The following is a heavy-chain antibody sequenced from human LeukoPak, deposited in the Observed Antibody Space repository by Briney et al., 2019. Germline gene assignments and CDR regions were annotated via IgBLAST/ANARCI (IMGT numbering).Heavy chain of an antibody. CDR3: ARSQTMVGAPTRAFDI. Sequence: PGGSLRLSCAASGFTFSSYSMNWVRQAPGKGLEWVSSISSGSSYIYYADSVKGRFTISRDNAKNSLYLQMNSLRAEDTAVYYCARSQTMVGAPTRAFDIWGQGTMVTVSS. CDR2: ISSGSSYI. V-gene: IGHV3-21*01. CDR1: GFTFSSYS. D-gene: IGHD1-26*01. J-gene: IGHJ3*02.